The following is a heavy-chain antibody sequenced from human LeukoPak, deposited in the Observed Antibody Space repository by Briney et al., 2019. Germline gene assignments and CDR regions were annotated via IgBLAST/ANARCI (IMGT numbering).Heavy chain of an antibody. J-gene: IGHJ4*02. CDR1: GFTFSSYT. Sequence: GGSLRLSCAASGFTFSSYTMNWLRQAPGKGLECVSYINSRGSTISYADSVKGRFTISRDNAKNSLYLQMNSLRAEDTAVYYCAREGGDYWGQGTLVTVSS. CDR3: AREGGDY. CDR2: INSRGSTI. V-gene: IGHV3-48*01.